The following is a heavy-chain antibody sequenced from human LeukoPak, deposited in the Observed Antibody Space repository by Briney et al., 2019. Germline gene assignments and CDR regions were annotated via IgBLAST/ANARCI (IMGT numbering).Heavy chain of an antibody. CDR1: GFKFDDYG. D-gene: IGHD4-23*01. Sequence: GGSLRLSCAAAGFKFDDYGMSWVRQAPGKGLEWVSGIHWNGGGTGYADSVKGRFTISRDNTKNTLYLQMNSLRAEDTAVYYCAVGGNPGALDHWGQGTLVTVSS. CDR3: AVGGNPGALDH. CDR2: IHWNGGGT. J-gene: IGHJ4*02. V-gene: IGHV3-20*04.